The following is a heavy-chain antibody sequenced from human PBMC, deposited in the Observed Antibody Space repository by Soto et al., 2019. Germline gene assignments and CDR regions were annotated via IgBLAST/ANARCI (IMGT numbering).Heavy chain of an antibody. J-gene: IGHJ5*02. CDR3: ARDGAGAYGLGWFDP. CDR2: IYHSGST. D-gene: IGHD2-21*01. V-gene: IGHV4-31*03. CDR1: GDSISRGGYY. Sequence: QVQLQESGPGLVKPSQTLSLTCTVSGDSISRGGYYWNWIRQHPRKGLEWIGYIYHSGSTNYNPSLKSRVTISVDTAKNQLSMELRNVTAADTAVYYCARDGAGAYGLGWFDPLGQGILVTVSS.